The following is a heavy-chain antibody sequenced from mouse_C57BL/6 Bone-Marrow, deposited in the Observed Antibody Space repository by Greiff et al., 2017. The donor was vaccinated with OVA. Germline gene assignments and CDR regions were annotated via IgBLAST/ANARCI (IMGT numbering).Heavy chain of an antibody. CDR2: INPYNGDT. V-gene: IGHV1-20*01. Sequence: EVQLQQSGPELVKPGDSVKISCKASGYSFTGYFMNWVMQSHGKSLEWIGRINPYNGDTFYNQKFKGKATLTVDKSSSTAHMELRSLTSEDSAVYYCARGEAIYYGSRGDHWGQGTTLTVSS. D-gene: IGHD1-1*01. J-gene: IGHJ2*01. CDR1: GYSFTGYF. CDR3: ARGEAIYYGSRGDH.